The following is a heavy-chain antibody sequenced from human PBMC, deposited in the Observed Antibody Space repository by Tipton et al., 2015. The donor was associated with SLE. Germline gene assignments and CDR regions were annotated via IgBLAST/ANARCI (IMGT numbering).Heavy chain of an antibody. V-gene: IGHV4-59*08. CDR1: GASVSSFC. J-gene: IGHJ6*02. CDR2: VCNSVST. Sequence: LRLSCTVSGASVSSFCWNWIRQSPGKGLEWIACVCNSVSTNYDPSLKSRGTISVDTSKNHFSLELTSVTAADTAVYYCARQRLRLLSPLDAWGQGTTVVISS. D-gene: IGHD3-10*01. CDR3: ARQRLRLLSPLDA.